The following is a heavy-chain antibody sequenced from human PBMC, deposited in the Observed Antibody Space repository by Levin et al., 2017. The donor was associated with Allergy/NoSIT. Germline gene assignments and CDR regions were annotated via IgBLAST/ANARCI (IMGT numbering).Heavy chain of an antibody. CDR3: ARDLDVWEPAAYGWFDP. CDR1: GYTFTGYY. V-gene: IGHV1-2*06. CDR2: INPNSGVK. D-gene: IGHD2-2*01. J-gene: IGHJ5*02. Sequence: ASVKVSCKASGYTFTGYYIHWVRQAPGQGLEWMGRINPNSGVKIYAQTFQGRVTMTGDTSSSTAYMELGSLTSDDTAVYYCARDLDVWEPAAYGWFDPWGQGTLVTVSS.